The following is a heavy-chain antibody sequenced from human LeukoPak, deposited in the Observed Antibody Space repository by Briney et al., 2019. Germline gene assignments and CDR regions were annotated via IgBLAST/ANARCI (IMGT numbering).Heavy chain of an antibody. CDR1: GGTFSSYA. V-gene: IGHV1-2*02. D-gene: IGHD6-6*01. CDR2: INPNSGGT. J-gene: IGHJ4*02. CDR3: ARESVPAVAARRGLNY. Sequence: ASVKVSCKASGGTFSSYAISWVRQAPGQGLEWMGWINPNSGGTNYAQKFQGRATMTRDTSISTAHMELSRLRSADTAVYYCARESVPAVAARRGLNYWGQGTLVAVSS.